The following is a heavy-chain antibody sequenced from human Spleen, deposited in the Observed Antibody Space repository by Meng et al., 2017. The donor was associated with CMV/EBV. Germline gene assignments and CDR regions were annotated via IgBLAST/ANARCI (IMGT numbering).Heavy chain of an antibody. CDR3: AKDARALGFGELSSSDH. CDR1: GFTFSGSA. J-gene: IGHJ4*02. D-gene: IGHD3-10*01. CDR2: IYSGGST. Sequence: EVQLVESGGRLALPGSSLKLSCSASGFTFSGSAMHWVRQAPGKGLEWVSVIYSGGSTSYADSVQGRLTISRHNSKNTLSLHMNSLRAEDTAVYYCAKDARALGFGELSSSDHWGQGTLVTVSS. V-gene: IGHV3-53*04.